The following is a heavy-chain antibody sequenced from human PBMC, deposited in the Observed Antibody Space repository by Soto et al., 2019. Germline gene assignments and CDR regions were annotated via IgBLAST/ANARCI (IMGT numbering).Heavy chain of an antibody. CDR1: GYSFTSYW. CDR3: GAVAGTGDYYYYGMDV. CDR2: IDPSDSYT. V-gene: IGHV5-10-1*01. Sequence: PGESLKISCQGSGYSFTSYWISWVRQMPGKGLEWMGRIDPSDSYTNYSPSFQGHVTISADKSISTAYLQWSSLKASDTAMYYCGAVAGTGDYYYYGMDVWGQGTTVTVSS. D-gene: IGHD6-19*01. J-gene: IGHJ6*02.